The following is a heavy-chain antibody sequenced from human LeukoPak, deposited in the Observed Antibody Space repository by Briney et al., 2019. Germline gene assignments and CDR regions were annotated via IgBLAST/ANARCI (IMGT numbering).Heavy chain of an antibody. CDR1: GGSISSGSYY. V-gene: IGHV4-61*02. CDR3: ARFAYSSSSRSYFDY. CDR2: IFTSGST. Sequence: SETLSLTCTVSGGSISSGSYYWSWIRQPAGKGLEWIGRIFTSGSTNYNPSLKSRVTISVDTSKNQFSLKLSSVTAADTAVYYCARFAYSSSSRSYFDYWGQGTLVTVSS. D-gene: IGHD6-6*01. J-gene: IGHJ4*02.